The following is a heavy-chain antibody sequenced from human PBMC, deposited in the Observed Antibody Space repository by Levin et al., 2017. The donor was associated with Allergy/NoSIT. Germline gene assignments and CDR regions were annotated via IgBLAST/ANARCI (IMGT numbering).Heavy chain of an antibody. V-gene: IGHV3-30-3*01. D-gene: IGHD6-19*01. CDR3: ATYIAVTGMEYFQL. CDR1: GFTFSNYA. Sequence: PGGSLRLSCAASGFTFSNYAMHWVRQAPGKGLDWVTLISYDGSNKYYADSVKGRFTISRDNSKNTLYLQMNSLRAEDTAVYYCATYIAVTGMEYFQLWGQGTLVTVSS. CDR2: ISYDGSNK. J-gene: IGHJ1*01.